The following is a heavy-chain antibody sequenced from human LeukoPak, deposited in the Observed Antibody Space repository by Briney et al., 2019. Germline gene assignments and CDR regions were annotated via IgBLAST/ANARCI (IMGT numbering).Heavy chain of an antibody. CDR2: INPNSGGT. J-gene: IGHJ4*02. CDR3: ARDRAYSSRPYYFDY. D-gene: IGHD6-13*01. V-gene: IGHV1-2*06. CDR1: GYTFTGYY. Sequence: GASVKVSCKASGYTFTGYYMHWVRQAPGQGLEWMGRINPNSGGTNYAQKFQGRVTMTRDTSISTAYMELSRLRSDDTAVYYCARDRAYSSRPYYFDYWGQGTLVTVSS.